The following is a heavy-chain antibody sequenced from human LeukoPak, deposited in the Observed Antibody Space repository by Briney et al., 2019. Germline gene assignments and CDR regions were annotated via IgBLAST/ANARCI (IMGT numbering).Heavy chain of an antibody. V-gene: IGHV3-33*06. D-gene: IGHD4-11*01. CDR3: AKDAERGFDYSNSLQY. CDR1: GFTFSSYA. CDR2: IWSDGTNM. J-gene: IGHJ4*02. Sequence: GGSLRLSCAASGFTFSSYAMSWVRQAPGKGLEWVAVIWSDGTNMFYGSSVKVRFFIHRDDSQNTVYLEMSNLRAEDTAIYYCAKDAERGFDYSNSLQYWGQGSLVTVSS.